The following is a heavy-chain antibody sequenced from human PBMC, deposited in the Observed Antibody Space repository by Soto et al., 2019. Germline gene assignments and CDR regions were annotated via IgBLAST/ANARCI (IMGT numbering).Heavy chain of an antibody. D-gene: IGHD6-19*01. Sequence: QVQLVQSGAEVKKPGSSVKVSCKASGGTFSNYVISWVRHAPGQGLQWMGGIIPIFNTPNYAQEFQGRVTITADKSTSKAYMELSSLRSEYTAVYYCARVNVGGWTSYLDYWGQGNQVAVSA. V-gene: IGHV1-69*06. CDR1: GGTFSNYV. J-gene: IGHJ4*02. CDR3: ARVNVGGWTSYLDY. CDR2: IIPIFNTP.